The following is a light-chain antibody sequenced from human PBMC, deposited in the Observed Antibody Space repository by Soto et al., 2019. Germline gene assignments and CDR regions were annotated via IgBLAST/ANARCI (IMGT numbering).Light chain of an antibody. J-gene: IGKJ5*01. V-gene: IGKV3-20*01. Sequence: EIVLTQSPGTLSLSPGERATLSCRASQSVSSSYLAWYQQKPGQAPRLIIYGASSRATGIPDRFSGSGSGTDFTLTISRLEPEDFAVYYCQQYGSSPPTFGQGTRLEIK. CDR3: QQYGSSPPT. CDR1: QSVSSSY. CDR2: GAS.